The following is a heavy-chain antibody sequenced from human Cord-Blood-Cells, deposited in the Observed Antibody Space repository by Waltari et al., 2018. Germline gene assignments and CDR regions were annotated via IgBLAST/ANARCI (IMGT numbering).Heavy chain of an antibody. CDR1: GGSISSYY. CDR3: ARGLYYYGSGSYYNGAGAFDI. V-gene: IGHV4-59*01. D-gene: IGHD3-10*01. CDR2: IYYSGST. Sequence: QVQLQESGPGLVKPSETLSLTCTVSGGSISSYYWSWIRQPPGKGLEWIGYIYYSGSTNYTPSLKSRVTIAVDTSKNQISLKLSSVTAADTAVYYCARGLYYYGSGSYYNGAGAFDIWGQGTMVTVSS. J-gene: IGHJ3*02.